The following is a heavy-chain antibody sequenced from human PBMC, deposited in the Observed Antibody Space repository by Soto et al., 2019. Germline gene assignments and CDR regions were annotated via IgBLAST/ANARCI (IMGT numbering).Heavy chain of an antibody. Sequence: GGSLRLSCAASGFTFDDYAMHWVRQVPGRGLEWVSGINWNSGSIGYGDSVKGRFAISRDNAKNSLHLQMNSLSAEDTAFYYCVKDESINWYSGHFRHWGQGTLVTVSS. D-gene: IGHD6-13*01. CDR1: GFTFDDYA. CDR3: VKDESINWYSGHFRH. J-gene: IGHJ1*01. CDR2: INWNSGSI. V-gene: IGHV3-9*01.